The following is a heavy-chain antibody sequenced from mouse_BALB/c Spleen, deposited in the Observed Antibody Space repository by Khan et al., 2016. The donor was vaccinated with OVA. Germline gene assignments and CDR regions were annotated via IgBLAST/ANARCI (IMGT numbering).Heavy chain of an antibody. CDR3: ARPPYFSYAMDN. V-gene: IGHV9-3-1*01. CDR2: INTYTGEP. J-gene: IGHJ4*01. Sequence: QIQLVQSGPELKKPGETVKISCKASGHTFTNFGMNWVKQAPGKGLKWMGWINTYTGEPTYADDFNGRIAFSLDASASTSYLQINNLTNEDTATYFCARPPYFSYAMDNWGQGTSVTVSS. D-gene: IGHD2-10*01. CDR1: GHTFTNFG.